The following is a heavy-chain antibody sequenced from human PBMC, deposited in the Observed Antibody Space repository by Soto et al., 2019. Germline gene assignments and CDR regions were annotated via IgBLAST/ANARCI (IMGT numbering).Heavy chain of an antibody. CDR1: GYTFTSYD. CDR2: MNPNSGNT. D-gene: IGHD3-10*01. CDR3: ARVKMARGVIIKRYYYYGMDV. V-gene: IGHV1-8*01. Sequence: GASVKVSCKASGYTFTSYDINWVRQATGQGLEWMGWMNPNSGNTGYAQKFQGRVTMTRNTSISTAYMELSSLRSEDTAVYYCARVKMARGVIIKRYYYYGMDVWGQGTTVTVSS. J-gene: IGHJ6*02.